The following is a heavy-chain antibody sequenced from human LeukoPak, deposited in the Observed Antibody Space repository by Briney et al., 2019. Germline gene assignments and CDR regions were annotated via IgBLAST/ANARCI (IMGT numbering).Heavy chain of an antibody. CDR1: VFTFDDYA. CDR2: ISWNSGSI. Sequence: GGSLRLSCAASVFTFDDYAMHWVRQAPGKGLECFSGISWNSGSIGYADSLKGRFTISRDNAKNSLYLQMNSLRAEDTALYYCAKDTFWRGYSYGLDYWGQGTLVTVSS. D-gene: IGHD5-18*01. V-gene: IGHV3-9*01. J-gene: IGHJ4*02. CDR3: AKDTFWRGYSYGLDY.